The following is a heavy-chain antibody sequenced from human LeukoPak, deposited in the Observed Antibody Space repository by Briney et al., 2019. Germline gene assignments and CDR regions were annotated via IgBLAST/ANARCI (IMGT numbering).Heavy chain of an antibody. D-gene: IGHD3-10*01. CDR2: IYPGDSDT. CDR1: RYSFTSYW. Sequence: GESLQISCKGSRYSFTSYWIGWVRPMPGKGLEWMGIIYPGDSDTRYSPSFQGQVTISADKSISTAYLQWSSLKASGTAMYYCARRPLGWGRECNGWFADYWGQGTLVTVSS. J-gene: IGHJ4*02. CDR3: ARRPLGWGRECNGWFADY. V-gene: IGHV5-51*01.